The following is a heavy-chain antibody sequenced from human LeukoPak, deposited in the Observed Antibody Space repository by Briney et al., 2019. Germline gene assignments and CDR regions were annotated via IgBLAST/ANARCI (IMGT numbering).Heavy chain of an antibody. V-gene: IGHV3-33*01. CDR3: ARGEPYYYDSSGYRGDY. Sequence: PGGSLRLSCAASGSTFSSCGMHWVRQAPGKGLEWVAVIWYDGSNKYYADSVKGRFTISRDNSKNTLYLQMNSLRAEDTAVYYCARGEPYYYDSSGYRGDYWGQGTLVTVSS. CDR1: GSTFSSCG. D-gene: IGHD3-22*01. J-gene: IGHJ4*02. CDR2: IWYDGSNK.